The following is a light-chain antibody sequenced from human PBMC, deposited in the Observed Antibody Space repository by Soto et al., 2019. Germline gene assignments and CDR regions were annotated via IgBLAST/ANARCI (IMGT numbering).Light chain of an antibody. Sequence: QSVLTQPPSVSGAPGQRVTISCTGSSSNIGAGYDVHWYQQLPGTATKVLIYGNSNRPSGVPDRFSGSKSGTSASLAITGLQAEDEADYYCQSYDSSLSGFWVFGGGTKLTVL. V-gene: IGLV1-40*01. CDR1: SSNIGAGYD. CDR3: QSYDSSLSGFWV. J-gene: IGLJ3*02. CDR2: GNS.